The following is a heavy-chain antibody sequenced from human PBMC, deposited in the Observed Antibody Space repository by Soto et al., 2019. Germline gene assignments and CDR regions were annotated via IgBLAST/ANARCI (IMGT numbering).Heavy chain of an antibody. D-gene: IGHD5-12*01. CDR3: AKGRGSGYDWAFDY. V-gene: IGHV1-18*01. CDR2: FNTYNANT. J-gene: IGHJ4*02. CDR1: GYTFTRYS. Sequence: ASVKVSCKGSGYTFTRYSINWGRQAPGQGLEWMGWFNTYNANTNYAQKLQGRVTMTTDTSTSTAYMELRSLRSDDTAVYYCAKGRGSGYDWAFDYWGQGTLVTVSS.